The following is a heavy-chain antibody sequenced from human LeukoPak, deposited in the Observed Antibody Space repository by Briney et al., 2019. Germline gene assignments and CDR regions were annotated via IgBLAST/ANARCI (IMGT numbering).Heavy chain of an antibody. CDR1: GFTFSDYY. CDR2: IYYSGST. J-gene: IGHJ4*02. D-gene: IGHD2-21*01. Sequence: LRLSCAASGFTFSDYYMSWIRQAPGKGLEWIGSIYYSGSTYYNPSFKSRVTISVDTSKNQFSLKLSSVTAADTAVYYCARTRGGDPYYYWGQGTLVTVSS. V-gene: IGHV4-38-2*01. CDR3: ARTRGGDPYYY.